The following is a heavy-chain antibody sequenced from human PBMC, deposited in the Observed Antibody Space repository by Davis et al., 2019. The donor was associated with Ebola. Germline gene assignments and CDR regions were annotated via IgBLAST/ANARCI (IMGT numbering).Heavy chain of an antibody. J-gene: IGHJ2*01. Sequence: SETLSLTCAVDGGSFSGDYWSWIRQPPGKGLEWIGEINGSGSTNYNPSLQSRVTISIDTSKNQFSLKLSSVTAADTAVYYCARVGAGTADWYFDLWGRGTLVTVSS. D-gene: IGHD3-10*01. V-gene: IGHV4-34*01. CDR3: ARVGAGTADWYFDL. CDR2: INGSGST. CDR1: GGSFSGDY.